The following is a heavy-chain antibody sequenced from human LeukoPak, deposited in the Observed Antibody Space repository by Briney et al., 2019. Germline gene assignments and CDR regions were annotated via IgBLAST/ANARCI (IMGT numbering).Heavy chain of an antibody. J-gene: IGHJ4*02. CDR2: ISSSSYI. CDR3: ARPPNYYGSGSYDSY. V-gene: IGHV3-21*01. CDR1: GFTFSSYS. D-gene: IGHD3-10*01. Sequence: GGSLRLSCAASGFTFSSYSMNWVRQAPGKGLEWVSSISSSSYIYYADSVKGRFTISRDNAKNSLYLQMNSLRAEDTAVYYCARPPNYYGSGSYDSYWGQGTLVTVSS.